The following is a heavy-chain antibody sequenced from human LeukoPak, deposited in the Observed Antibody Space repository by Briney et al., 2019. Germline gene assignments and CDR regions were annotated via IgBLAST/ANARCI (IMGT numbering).Heavy chain of an antibody. D-gene: IGHD3-22*01. CDR2: INHSGST. CDR3: ARGTPPPTYYHDSSGYYYFDY. CDR1: GGSFSGYY. Sequence: SETLSLTCAVYGGSFSGYYWSWIRQPPGKGLEWIGEINHSGSTNYNPSLKSRVTISVDTSKNQFSLKLRSVTAADTAVYYCARGTPPPTYYHDSSGYYYFDYWGQGTLVTVSS. V-gene: IGHV4-34*01. J-gene: IGHJ4*02.